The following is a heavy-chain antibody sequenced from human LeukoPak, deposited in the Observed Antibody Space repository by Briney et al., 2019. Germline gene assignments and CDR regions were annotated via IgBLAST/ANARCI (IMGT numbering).Heavy chain of an antibody. J-gene: IGHJ4*02. V-gene: IGHV1-8*02. CDR1: GYTFTSYY. Sequence: ASVKVSCKASGYTFTSYYMHWVRQATGQGLEWMGWMNPNSGNTGYAQKFQGRVTMTRNTSISTAYMELSSLRSEDTAVYYCARDTIAVAGDFDYWGQGTLVTVSS. CDR3: ARDTIAVAGDFDY. D-gene: IGHD6-19*01. CDR2: MNPNSGNT.